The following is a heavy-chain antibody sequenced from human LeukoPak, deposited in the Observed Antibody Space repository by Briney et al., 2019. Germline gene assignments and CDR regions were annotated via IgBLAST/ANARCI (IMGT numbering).Heavy chain of an antibody. CDR3: ARDTSSIAVAGTDY. D-gene: IGHD6-19*01. CDR1: GYTFTSYG. V-gene: IGHV1-18*01. J-gene: IGHJ4*02. Sequence: GASVKVSCKASGYTFTSYGISWVRQAPGQGLEWMGWISAYNGNTSYAQKLQGRVTMTTDTSTSTAYMELRSLRSDDTAVYYCARDTSSIAVAGTDYWGQGTLVTVSS. CDR2: ISAYNGNT.